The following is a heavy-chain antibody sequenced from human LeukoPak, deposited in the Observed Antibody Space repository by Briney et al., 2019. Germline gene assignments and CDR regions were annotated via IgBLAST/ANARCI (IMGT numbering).Heavy chain of an antibody. CDR2: ISGSGGST. J-gene: IGHJ4*02. CDR1: GFTFSSYA. D-gene: IGHD2-21*02. CDR3: AKDQSVVVTGSDY. Sequence: PGGSLRLSRAASGFTFSSYAMSWVRQAPGKGLEWVSAISGSGGSTYYADSVKGRFTISRDNSKNTLYLQMNSLRAEDTAVYYCAKDQSVVVTGSDYWGQGTLVTVSS. V-gene: IGHV3-23*01.